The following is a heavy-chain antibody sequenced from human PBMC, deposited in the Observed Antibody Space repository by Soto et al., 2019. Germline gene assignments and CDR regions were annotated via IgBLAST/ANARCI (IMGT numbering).Heavy chain of an antibody. Sequence: QVQLQESGPGLVKASETLSLSCTVSGHSISADYWSWIRQPAGKRLEWIGRVDASGNTNYNPSLKSRVTMSFDTSKNQFVLKVRSVTAADTAMYFCARDVGGSVVPHWFDPWGQGALVTVSS. J-gene: IGHJ5*02. D-gene: IGHD3-22*01. CDR2: VDASGNT. CDR1: GHSISADY. V-gene: IGHV4-4*07. CDR3: ARDVGGSVVPHWFDP.